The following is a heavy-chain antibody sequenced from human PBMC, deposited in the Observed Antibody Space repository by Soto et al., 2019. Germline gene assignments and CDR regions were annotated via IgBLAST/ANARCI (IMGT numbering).Heavy chain of an antibody. CDR3: VHNSYSGGAGY. J-gene: IGHJ4*02. Sequence: SGPTLVNPTQTLTLTCTFSGFSLSSSGVAVDWVRQPPGKALEWLALIYWDDDKRYSPSLKNRLTITNDTSKNQVVLTLTNMDPVDTATYYCVHNSYSGGAGYWGQGTLVTVSS. D-gene: IGHD6-25*01. V-gene: IGHV2-5*02. CDR1: GFSLSSSGVA. CDR2: IYWDDDK.